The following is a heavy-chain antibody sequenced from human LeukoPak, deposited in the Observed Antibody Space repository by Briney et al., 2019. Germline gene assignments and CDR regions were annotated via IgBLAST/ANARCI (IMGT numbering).Heavy chain of an antibody. Sequence: GGSLRLSCAASGFTFSSYEMDWVRQAPGKGLEWVSYISSSGSTIYYAESVKGRFTISRDNAKNSLYLQMNSLRAEDTAVYYCAKEIRPNDCWGQGTLVTVSS. CDR3: AKEIRPNDC. V-gene: IGHV3-48*03. CDR2: ISSSGSTI. CDR1: GFTFSSYE. J-gene: IGHJ4*02. D-gene: IGHD4-17*01.